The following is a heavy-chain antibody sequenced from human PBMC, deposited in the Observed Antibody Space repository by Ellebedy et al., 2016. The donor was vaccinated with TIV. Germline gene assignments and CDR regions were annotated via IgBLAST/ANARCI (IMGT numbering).Heavy chain of an antibody. CDR1: GYSISSGYY. V-gene: IGHV4-38-2*02. CDR2: TFHRGIT. J-gene: IGHJ5*02. Sequence: MPSETLSLTCTVSGYSISSGYYWGWIRQPPGEGMEWRGRTFHRGITYYNPSLKGRVTISVDTSKNQFSLKLSAVTAADTAVYYCGRMAAPNWFDPWGQGTLITVSS. CDR3: GRMAAPNWFDP. D-gene: IGHD5-24*01.